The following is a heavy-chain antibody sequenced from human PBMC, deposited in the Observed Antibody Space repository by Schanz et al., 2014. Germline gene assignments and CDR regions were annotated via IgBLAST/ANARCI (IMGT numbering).Heavy chain of an antibody. D-gene: IGHD1-1*01. CDR1: GFTVSSNY. V-gene: IGHV3-53*01. J-gene: IGHJ3*02. CDR2: IYSGGST. CDR3: ARDRWDWNNAFDI. Sequence: EVQLVESGGGLIQPGGSLRLSCAASGFTVSSNYMSWVRQAPGKGLEWVSVIYSGGSTYYADSVKGRFTISRDNSKNPLYLQMNSLRAEDTAAYYCARDRWDWNNAFDIWGQGTMVTVSS.